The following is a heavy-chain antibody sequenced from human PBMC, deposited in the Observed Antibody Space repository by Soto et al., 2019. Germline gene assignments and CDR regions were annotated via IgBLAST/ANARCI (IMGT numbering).Heavy chain of an antibody. D-gene: IGHD4-17*01. V-gene: IGHV4-59*01. CDR3: ARMLGGDYESGWFDP. Sequence: SETLSLTCTVSGGSISSYYWSWIRQPPGKGLEWIGYIYYSGSTNYNPSLKSRVTISVDTSKNQFSLKLSSVTAADTAVYYCARMLGGDYESGWFDPWGQGALVTVSS. CDR1: GGSISSYY. CDR2: IYYSGST. J-gene: IGHJ5*02.